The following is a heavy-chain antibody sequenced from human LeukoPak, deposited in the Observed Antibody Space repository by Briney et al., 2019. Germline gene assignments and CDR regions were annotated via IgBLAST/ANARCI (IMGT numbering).Heavy chain of an antibody. J-gene: IGHJ4*02. CDR3: ARVGRGDYVWGSYSFDY. CDR2: IYYSGST. D-gene: IGHD3-16*01. CDR1: GGSISSNSHY. V-gene: IGHV4-39*07. Sequence: SETLSLTCTVSGGSISSNSHYWGWLRQPPGPGLEWIVSIYYSGSTYYNPSLKSRVIISVDTSKNQFSLKLSSVTAADTAVYYCARVGRGDYVWGSYSFDYWGQGTLVTVSS.